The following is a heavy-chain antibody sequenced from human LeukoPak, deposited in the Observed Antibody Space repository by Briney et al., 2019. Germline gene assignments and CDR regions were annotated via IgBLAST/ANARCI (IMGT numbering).Heavy chain of an antibody. V-gene: IGHV4-39*07. CDR1: VGFISSSSYY. CDR3: AREGKRWIAIDY. Sequence: TSETLSLTCTVSVGFISSSSYYWGWIRKPRGKGLERIGWFYWRGSIYYNPSLKGHVPLSEFTYKNQFSHKLRAVTAADTAVYYSAREGKRWIAIDYWGQGTLVTVYS. CDR2: FYWRGSI. D-gene: IGHD5-24*01. J-gene: IGHJ4*02.